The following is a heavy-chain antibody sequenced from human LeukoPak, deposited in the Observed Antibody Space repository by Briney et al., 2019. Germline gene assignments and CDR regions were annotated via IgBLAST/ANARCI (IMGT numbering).Heavy chain of an antibody. CDR1: GYTLTELS. CDR2: FDPEDGET. Sequence: ASVKVSFKVSGYTLTELSMHWVRQAPGKGLEWMGGFDPEDGETIYAQKFQGRVTMTRDTSTSTVYMELSSLRSEDTAVYYCARERWGYSSGWYLVYFDYWGQGTLVTVSS. V-gene: IGHV1-24*01. CDR3: ARERWGYSSGWYLVYFDY. J-gene: IGHJ4*02. D-gene: IGHD6-19*01.